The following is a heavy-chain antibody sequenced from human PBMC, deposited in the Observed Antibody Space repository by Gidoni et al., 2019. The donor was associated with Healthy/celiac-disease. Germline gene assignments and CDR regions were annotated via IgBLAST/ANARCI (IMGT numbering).Heavy chain of an antibody. CDR2: INHSGST. CDR1: GGSFSGYY. Sequence: QVQLQQWGAGLLKPSETLSLTCAVYGGSFSGYYWSWIRQPPGKGLEWIGEINHSGSTNYNPSLKSRVTISVDTSKNQFSLKRSSVTAADTAVYYCARNRDCSSTSCPTDYWGQGTLVTVSS. CDR3: ARNRDCSSTSCPTDY. V-gene: IGHV4-34*01. D-gene: IGHD2-2*01. J-gene: IGHJ4*02.